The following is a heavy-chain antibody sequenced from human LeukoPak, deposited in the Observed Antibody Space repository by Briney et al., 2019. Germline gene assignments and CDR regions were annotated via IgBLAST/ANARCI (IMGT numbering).Heavy chain of an antibody. CDR3: VSGVGAMRDY. Sequence: GGSLRLSCAASGITFSSYWMSWVRQAPGKGLEWVANIKQDGSEKHYVDSVKGRFTIPRDNAKNSLNLQMNSLRAEDTAVYYCVSGVGAMRDYWGQGTLVTVSS. V-gene: IGHV3-7*05. CDR2: IKQDGSEK. J-gene: IGHJ4*02. D-gene: IGHD1-26*01. CDR1: GITFSSYW.